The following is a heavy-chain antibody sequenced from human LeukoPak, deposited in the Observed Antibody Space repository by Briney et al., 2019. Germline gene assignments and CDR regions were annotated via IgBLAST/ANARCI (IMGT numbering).Heavy chain of an antibody. CDR2: IYYSGST. CDR1: GGSISSSSYY. Sequence: SETLSLTCTVSGGSISSSSYYWGWIRQPPGKGLEWIGSIYYSGSTYYNPSLKSRVTISVDTSKNQFSLKLSSVTAADTAVYYCARLSSNYVSNFDYWGQGTLDTVSS. V-gene: IGHV4-39*01. CDR3: ARLSSNYVSNFDY. D-gene: IGHD4-11*01. J-gene: IGHJ4*02.